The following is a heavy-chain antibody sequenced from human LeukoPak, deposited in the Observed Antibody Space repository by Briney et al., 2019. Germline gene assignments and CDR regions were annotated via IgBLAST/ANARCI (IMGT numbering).Heavy chain of an antibody. D-gene: IGHD3-10*01. CDR1: GGSISSYY. J-gene: IGHJ4*02. CDR3: ARVYGSGSYILTYYFDY. V-gene: IGHV4-4*07. Sequence: SETLSLTCTVSGGSISSYYWSWIRQPDGKGLEWIGRNYTSGSTNYSPSLKSRVTMSVDTSKNQFSLKLSSVTAADTAVYYCARVYGSGSYILTYYFDYWGQGTLVTVSS. CDR2: NYTSGST.